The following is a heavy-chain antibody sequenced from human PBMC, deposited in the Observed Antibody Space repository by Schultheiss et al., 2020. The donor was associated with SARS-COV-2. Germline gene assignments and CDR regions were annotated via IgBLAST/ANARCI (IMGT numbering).Heavy chain of an antibody. Sequence: SETLSLTCTVSGGSISSGGYYWSWIRQHPGKGLEWIGYIYYSGSTYYNPSLKSLVTISVDTSKNQFSLKLSSVTAADTAVYYCASGQYYDYVWGSYRPFDYWGQGTLVTVSS. CDR3: ASGQYYDYVWGSYRPFDY. D-gene: IGHD3-16*02. CDR1: GGSISSGGYY. CDR2: IYYSGST. V-gene: IGHV4-31*01. J-gene: IGHJ4*02.